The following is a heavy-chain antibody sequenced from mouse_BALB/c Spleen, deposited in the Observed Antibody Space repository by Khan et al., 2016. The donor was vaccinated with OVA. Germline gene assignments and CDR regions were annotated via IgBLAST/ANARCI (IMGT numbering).Heavy chain of an antibody. CDR3: SRNETAPYYFYY. CDR1: GYSITSGCY. J-gene: IGHJ2*01. V-gene: IGHV3-6*02. D-gene: IGHD4-1*01. CDR2: ISYDGIN. Sequence: EVKLLESGPGLVKPSQSLSLTCSVTGYSITSGCYWNWIRQFPGNKLEWMGYISYDGINNYNPSHKNRISITRDTSKKQFFLKLNSVTNEDTDTYFCSRNETAPYYFYYWGQGTTLTVSS.